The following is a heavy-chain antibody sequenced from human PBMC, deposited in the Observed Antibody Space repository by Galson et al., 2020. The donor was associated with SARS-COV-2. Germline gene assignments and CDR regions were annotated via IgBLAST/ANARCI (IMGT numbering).Heavy chain of an antibody. CDR2: ISAYNGNT. CDR3: ARDPLRLGELSLLVDYYYYMDV. J-gene: IGHJ6*03. D-gene: IGHD3-16*02. V-gene: IGHV1-18*01. Sequence: ASVKVSCKASGYTFTSYGISWVRQAPGQGLEWMGWISAYNGNTNYAQKLQGRVTMTTDTSTSTAYMELRSLRSDDTAVYYCARDPLRLGELSLLVDYYYYMDVWGKGTTVTVSS. CDR1: GYTFTSYG.